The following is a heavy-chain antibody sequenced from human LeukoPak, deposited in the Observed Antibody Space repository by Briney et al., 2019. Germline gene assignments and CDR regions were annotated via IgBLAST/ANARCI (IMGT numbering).Heavy chain of an antibody. CDR3: ARLYYYASSGYDALDI. D-gene: IGHD3-22*01. V-gene: IGHV1-8*01. J-gene: IGHJ3*02. Sequence: GASVKVSCKTSGYTFTSYDINWVRQATGQGLEWMGGMDGSSGKTAYAQKFLGRVTITRNTSISTAYMELSSLTSEDTAVYYCARLYYYASSGYDALDIWGQGTVVTVSS. CDR1: GYTFTSYD. CDR2: MDGSSGKT.